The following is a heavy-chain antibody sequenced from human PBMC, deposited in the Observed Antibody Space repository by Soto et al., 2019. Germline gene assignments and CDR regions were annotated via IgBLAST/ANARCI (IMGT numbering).Heavy chain of an antibody. CDR2: IDPSGSYT. D-gene: IGHD2-15*01. CDR3: ARQQYCSGGSCYSYYYYGMDV. V-gene: IGHV5-10-1*01. Sequence: PGESLKISCTGSGYSFTSYWISWVRQMPGKGLEWMGRIDPSGSYTNYSPSFQGHVTISADKSISTAYLQWSSLKASDTAMYYCARQQYCSGGSCYSYYYYGMDVWGQGTTVTVSS. CDR1: GYSFTSYW. J-gene: IGHJ6*02.